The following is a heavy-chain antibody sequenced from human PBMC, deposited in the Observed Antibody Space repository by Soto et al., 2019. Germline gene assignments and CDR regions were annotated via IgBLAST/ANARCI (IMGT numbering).Heavy chain of an antibody. Sequence: EVQLVESGGGLVQPGGSLRLSCAASGFTVSSNYMSWVRQAPGKGLEWVSVIYSGGSTYYADSVKGRFTSSRHNSKNTLYLQMNSLRAEDTGGYYCGRHGYNDGMDVWGQGTTVTVSS. CDR2: IYSGGST. CDR3: GRHGYNDGMDV. CDR1: GFTVSSNY. J-gene: IGHJ6*02. V-gene: IGHV3-53*04. D-gene: IGHD5-12*01.